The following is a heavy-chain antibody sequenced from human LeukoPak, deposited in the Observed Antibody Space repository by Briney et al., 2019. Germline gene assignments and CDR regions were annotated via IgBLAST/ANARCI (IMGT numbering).Heavy chain of an antibody. Sequence: SETLSPTCAVYGGSFSGYYWSWIRQPPGKGLEWIGEINHSGSTNYNPSLKSRVTISVDTSKNQFSLKLSSVTAADTAVYYCARAGSSSFYGMDVWGQGTTVTVSS. V-gene: IGHV4-34*01. D-gene: IGHD6-13*01. CDR1: GGSFSGYY. CDR2: INHSGST. J-gene: IGHJ6*02. CDR3: ARAGSSSFYGMDV.